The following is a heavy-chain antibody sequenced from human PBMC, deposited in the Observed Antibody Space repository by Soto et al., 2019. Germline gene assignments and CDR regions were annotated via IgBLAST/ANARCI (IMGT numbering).Heavy chain of an antibody. CDR1: GGSISSYY. Sequence: QVQLQESGPGLVKPSETLSLTCTVSGGSISSYYWSWIRQPAGKGLEWIGRIYTSGSTNYNPSLKSRVTMSVDTSKNQFSLKLSSVTAADTAVYYCARSITIFGVAMDYYYYGMDVWGQGTTVTVSS. D-gene: IGHD3-3*01. CDR3: ARSITIFGVAMDYYYYGMDV. CDR2: IYTSGST. J-gene: IGHJ6*02. V-gene: IGHV4-4*07.